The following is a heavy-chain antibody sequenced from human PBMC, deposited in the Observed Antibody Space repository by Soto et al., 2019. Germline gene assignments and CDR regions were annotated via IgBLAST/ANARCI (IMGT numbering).Heavy chain of an antibody. CDR2: INHSGIT. D-gene: IGHD5-18*01. V-gene: IGHV4-34*01. CDR1: GGSFSGYY. CDR3: ARGGYRYGYLINYYYGMHX. Sequence: TLSRTCAVYGGSFSGYYWSWIRQPPGKGLEWIGEINHSGITNYNPSIKSRVTISVDTSKNQLSLNLSSVTAADTSVYYCARGGYRYGYLINYYYGMHXWGQGTTVTVS. J-gene: IGHJ6*02.